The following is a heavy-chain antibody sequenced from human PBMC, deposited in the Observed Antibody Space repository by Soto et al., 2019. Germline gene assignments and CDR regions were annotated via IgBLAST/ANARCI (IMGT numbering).Heavy chain of an antibody. CDR3: ARAETAHPNWFDP. CDR2: IYYSGST. D-gene: IGHD2-21*02. CDR1: GGSISSGGYY. J-gene: IGHJ5*02. Sequence: PSETLSLTCTVSGGSISSGGYYWSWIRQHPGKGLEWIGYIYYSGSTYYNPSLKSRVTISVDTSKNQFSLKLSSVTAADTAVYYCARAETAHPNWFDPWGQGTLVTVS. V-gene: IGHV4-31*03.